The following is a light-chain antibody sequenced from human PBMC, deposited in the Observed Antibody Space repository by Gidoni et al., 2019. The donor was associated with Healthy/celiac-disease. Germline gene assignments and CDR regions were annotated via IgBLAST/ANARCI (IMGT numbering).Light chain of an antibody. J-gene: IGKJ1*01. Sequence: DILLTQSPASLSSSLGERATLSCRASQSVSSYLHWYQQKPGQAPRLLIYDASNRATGIPARLMGGGSGTDFTLTFSSLEPKDFAVYYCQQRSNWPWTFXQXTKVEIK. V-gene: IGKV3-11*01. CDR3: QQRSNWPWT. CDR2: DAS. CDR1: QSVSSY.